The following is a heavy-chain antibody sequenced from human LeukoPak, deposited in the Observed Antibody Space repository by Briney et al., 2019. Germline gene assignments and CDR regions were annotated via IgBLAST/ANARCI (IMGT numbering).Heavy chain of an antibody. CDR3: ARARRYCSSTSCYYYYYYYMDV. V-gene: IGHV4-39*07. CDR2: IYYSGST. Sequence: SETLSLTCTVSGGSISSSSYYWGWIRQPPGKGLEGIVSIYYSGSTYYNPSLKSRVTISVDTSKNQFSLKLSSVTAADPAVYYCARARRYCSSTSCYYYYYYYMDVWGKGTTVTVSS. D-gene: IGHD2-2*01. CDR1: GGSISSSSYY. J-gene: IGHJ6*03.